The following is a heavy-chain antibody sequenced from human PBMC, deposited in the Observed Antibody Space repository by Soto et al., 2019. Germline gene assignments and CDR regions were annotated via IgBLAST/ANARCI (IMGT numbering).Heavy chain of an antibody. CDR1: GGSFSGYY. J-gene: IGHJ6*03. CDR2: INHSGST. Sequence: QVQLQQWGAGLLKPSETLSLTCAVYGGSFSGYYWSWIRQPPGKGLDWIGEINHSGSTNYNPSLKSRVTISVDTSKNQFSLKLSSVTAADTAVYYCARHRLDFWSGFTGYYYYMDVWGKGTTVTVSS. D-gene: IGHD3-3*01. CDR3: ARHRLDFWSGFTGYYYYMDV. V-gene: IGHV4-34*01.